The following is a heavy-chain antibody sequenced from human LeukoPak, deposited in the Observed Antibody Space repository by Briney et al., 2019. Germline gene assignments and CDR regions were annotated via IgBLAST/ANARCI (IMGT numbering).Heavy chain of an antibody. CDR3: ARLSRGSSAGFDY. CDR2: IYYSGSS. V-gene: IGHV4-59*01. CDR1: GGSISYYY. J-gene: IGHJ4*02. Sequence: SETLSLTCDVSGGSISYYYWNWVRQPPGKGLDWIGYIYYSGSSDYNPSLKSRVTISVDSSKNQFSLKVNAVTAADTAVYFCARLSRGSSAGFDYWGQGILVTVSS. D-gene: IGHD6-6*01.